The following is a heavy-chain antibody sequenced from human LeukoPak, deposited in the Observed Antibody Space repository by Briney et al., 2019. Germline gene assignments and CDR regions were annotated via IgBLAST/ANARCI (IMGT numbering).Heavy chain of an antibody. Sequence: SETLSLTCTVSGGSISSSSYYWGWIRQPPGKGLEWIGSIYYSGSTYYNPSLKSRVTISVDTSKNQFSLKLSSVTAADTAVYYCASLSAGSDRFDYWGQGTLVTVSS. D-gene: IGHD6-13*01. CDR2: IYYSGST. V-gene: IGHV4-39*01. CDR3: ASLSAGSDRFDY. J-gene: IGHJ4*02. CDR1: GGSISSSSYY.